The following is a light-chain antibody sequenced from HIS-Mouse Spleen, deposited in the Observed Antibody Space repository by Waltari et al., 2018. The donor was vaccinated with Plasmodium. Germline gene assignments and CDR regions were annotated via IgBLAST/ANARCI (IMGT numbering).Light chain of an antibody. CDR3: CSYAGSSTYV. CDR1: SSDVWSYNL. Sequence: QSALTQPASVSGSPGQSITISCNGTSSDVWSYNLVSWYHQHPGKAPKLMIYEGSKRPSGVSNRFSGSKSGNTASLTISGLQAEDEADYYCCSYAGSSTYVFGTGTKVTVL. J-gene: IGLJ1*01. CDR2: EGS. V-gene: IGLV2-23*01.